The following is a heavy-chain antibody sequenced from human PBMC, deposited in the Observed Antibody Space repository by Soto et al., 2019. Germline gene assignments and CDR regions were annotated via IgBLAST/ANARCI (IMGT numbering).Heavy chain of an antibody. V-gene: IGHV4-59*01. J-gene: IGHJ6*02. CDR2: ISYSGTT. Sequence: KPSETLSLTCTVSGGSISSFYWNWIRQPPGKGLEWIGFISYSGTTTYNPSLNRRVTISLDTFKNQFSLNLTSVTAADTAVYYCARGVPSRIVVFGERIPWPYGMDVWGRGTTVTVSS. CDR1: GGSISSFY. CDR3: ARGVPSRIVVFGERIPWPYGMDV. D-gene: IGHD2-21*01.